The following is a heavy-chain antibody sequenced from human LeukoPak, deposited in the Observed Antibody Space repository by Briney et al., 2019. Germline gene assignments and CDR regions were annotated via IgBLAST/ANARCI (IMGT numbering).Heavy chain of an antibody. Sequence: GSLRLSCAASGFTFSSYSMNWVRQPPGKGLEWIGSIYYSGSTYYNPSLKSRVTISVDTSKNQFSLKLSSVTAADTAVYYCARHVPCSSTSCYFDYWGQGTLVTVPS. V-gene: IGHV4-39*01. CDR3: ARHVPCSSTSCYFDY. J-gene: IGHJ4*02. CDR1: GFTFSSYSMN. CDR2: IYYSGST. D-gene: IGHD2-2*01.